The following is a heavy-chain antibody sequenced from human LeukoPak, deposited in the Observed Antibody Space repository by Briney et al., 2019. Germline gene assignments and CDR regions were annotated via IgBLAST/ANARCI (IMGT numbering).Heavy chain of an antibody. V-gene: IGHV3-30*02. Sequence: GGSLRLSCAASGFTFSSYGMHWVRQAPGKGLEWVAFIRYDGSNKYYADSVKGRFTISRDNSKNTLYLQMNSLRAEDTAVYYCANFPGYLRYFDWLPSRPHGPQDAFDIWGQGTMVTVSS. CDR3: ANFPGYLRYFDWLPSRPHGPQDAFDI. D-gene: IGHD3-9*01. CDR2: IRYDGSNK. CDR1: GFTFSSYG. J-gene: IGHJ3*02.